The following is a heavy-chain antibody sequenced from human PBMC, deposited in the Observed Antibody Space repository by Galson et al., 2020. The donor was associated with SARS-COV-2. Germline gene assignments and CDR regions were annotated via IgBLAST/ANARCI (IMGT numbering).Heavy chain of an antibody. J-gene: IGHJ3*01. CDR3: ASDRDDIGGVDAFDL. V-gene: IGHV3-23*01. CDR2: ISGGKT. D-gene: IGHD1-1*01. Sequence: GGSLRLSCAASAFTFTSYGMTWVRQAPGKGLEWVSAISGGKTYYADSVQGRFTISRDNSKNTLYLQMDSLRAADTALYYCASDRDDIGGVDAFDLWGQGTMVTVSS. CDR1: AFTFTSYG.